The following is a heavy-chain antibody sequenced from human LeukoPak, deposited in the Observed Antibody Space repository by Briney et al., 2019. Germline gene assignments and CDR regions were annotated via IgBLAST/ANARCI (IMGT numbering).Heavy chain of an antibody. CDR3: AKDLIAVTGSYYYGMDV. CDR1: GLTFSSYG. Sequence: PGGSLRLSCAASGLTFSSYGMHWVRQAPGKGLEWVAVISHDGSNKYYADSVKGRFTISRDNSKNTLYLQMNSLRAEDTAVYYCAKDLIAVTGSYYYGMDVWGPGTTVTVSS. V-gene: IGHV3-30*18. D-gene: IGHD6-19*01. CDR2: ISHDGSNK. J-gene: IGHJ6*02.